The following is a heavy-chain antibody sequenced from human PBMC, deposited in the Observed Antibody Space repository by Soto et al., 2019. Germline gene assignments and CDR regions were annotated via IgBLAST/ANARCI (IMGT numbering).Heavy chain of an antibody. CDR1: GFTVSSNY. CDR3: ARVAVVRGVTPYFDY. J-gene: IGHJ4*02. V-gene: IGHV3-53*04. D-gene: IGHD3-10*01. Sequence: EVQLVESGGGLVQPGGSLRLSCAASGFTVSSNYMSWVRQAPGKGLEWVSVIYSGGSTYYADSVKGRFTISRHNSKNTLYLQMNSLRAEDTAVYYCARVAVVRGVTPYFDYWGQGTLVTVSS. CDR2: IYSGGST.